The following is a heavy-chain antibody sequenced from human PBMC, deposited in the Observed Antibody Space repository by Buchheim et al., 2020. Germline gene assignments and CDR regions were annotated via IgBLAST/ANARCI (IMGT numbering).Heavy chain of an antibody. J-gene: IGHJ4*02. Sequence: QVQLVESGGGVVQPGRSLTLSCAASGFTFSSYGMHWVRQAPGKGLEWVAVISYDGSNKYYADSVKGRFTISRDNSKNTLYLQMNSLRAEDTAVYYCAIPTADWGQGTL. V-gene: IGHV3-30*03. CDR2: ISYDGSNK. CDR1: GFTFSSYG. CDR3: AIPTAD.